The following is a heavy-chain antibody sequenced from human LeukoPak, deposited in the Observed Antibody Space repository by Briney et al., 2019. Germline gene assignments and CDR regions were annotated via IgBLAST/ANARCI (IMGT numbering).Heavy chain of an antibody. V-gene: IGHV4-59*01. CDR2: IYFTGTT. CDR3: VNGGSYLTN. CDR1: GGSISSY. Sequence: PSETLSLTCTVSGGSISSYWSWIRPSPGKGLEWIGYIYFTGTTNYNPSLKSRLTISIDTSRNQFSLKMSSATAADTAIYYCVNGGSYLTNWGQGILVTVSS. J-gene: IGHJ4*02. D-gene: IGHD3-10*01.